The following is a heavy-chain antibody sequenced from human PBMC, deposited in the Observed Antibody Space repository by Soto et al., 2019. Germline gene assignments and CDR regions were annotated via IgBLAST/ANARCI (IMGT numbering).Heavy chain of an antibody. V-gene: IGHV3-21*01. CDR3: ASRYCTNGLCPIDY. CDR2: ISTSGTFK. CDR1: GFTFSSYS. Sequence: GSLRLSCEASGFTFSSYSMSWVRQAPGKGLEWVSSISTSGTFKYYADSVKGRFTISRDNAKNSLYLEMNNLRAEDTAVYSCASRYCTNGLCPIDYWGQGTLVTVSS. J-gene: IGHJ4*02. D-gene: IGHD2-8*01.